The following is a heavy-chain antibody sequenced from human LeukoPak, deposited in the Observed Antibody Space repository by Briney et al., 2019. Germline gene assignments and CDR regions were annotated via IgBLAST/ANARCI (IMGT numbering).Heavy chain of an antibody. CDR1: GYTFTSYG. CDR2: ISAYNGNT. D-gene: IGHD6-19*01. J-gene: IGHJ4*02. CDR3: ARDRGPAVAGAYYFDY. V-gene: IGHV1-18*01. Sequence: ASVKVSCKASGYTFTSYGISWVRQAPGQGLEWMGWISAYNGNTNYAQKLQGRVTMTTDTSTSTAYMELSSLRSEDTAVYYCARDRGPAVAGAYYFDYWGQGTLVTVSS.